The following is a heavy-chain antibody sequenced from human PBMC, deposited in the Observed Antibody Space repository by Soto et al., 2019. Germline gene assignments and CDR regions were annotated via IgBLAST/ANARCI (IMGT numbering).Heavy chain of an antibody. CDR1: GYTFTSYY. CDR3: ARDRRITILPIQGTGVFDY. D-gene: IGHD3-9*01. Sequence: QVQLVQSGAEVKKPGASVKVSCKASGYTFTSYYMHWVRQAPGQGLEWMGIINPSGGSTSYAQKFQCRVTMTRDTSTSTVYMELSSLRSEDTAVYYCARDRRITILPIQGTGVFDYWGQGTLVTVSS. V-gene: IGHV1-46*01. J-gene: IGHJ4*02. CDR2: INPSGGST.